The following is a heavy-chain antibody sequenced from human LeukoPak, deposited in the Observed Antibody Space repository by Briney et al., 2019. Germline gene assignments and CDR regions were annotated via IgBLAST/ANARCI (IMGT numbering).Heavy chain of an antibody. D-gene: IGHD2-2*02. CDR3: ARADCSSTSCYMEDAFDI. Sequence: SETLSLTCTVSGGSISSGSYYWSWIRQPAGKGLEWIGRIYSGGSTNYNPSLKSRVTISVDTPKNQFSLKLSSVTAADTAVYYCARADCSSTSCYMEDAFDIWGQGTMVTVSS. J-gene: IGHJ3*02. V-gene: IGHV4-61*02. CDR2: IYSGGST. CDR1: GGSISSGSYY.